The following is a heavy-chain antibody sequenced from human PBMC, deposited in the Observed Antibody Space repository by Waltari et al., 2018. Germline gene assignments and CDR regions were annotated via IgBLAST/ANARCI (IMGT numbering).Heavy chain of an antibody. Sequence: QLQLQESGPGLVKPSETLTLTCNVSGGSISTSGHYWGWIRQPPGTGLEWIGSIYYSGNTYYSPSLKSRITMSVDTSKNQFSLKVTSVTAADTAVYYCAKDEYYSNGWYGGLDSWGQGTLVTVSA. D-gene: IGHD6-19*01. V-gene: IGHV4-39*07. J-gene: IGHJ4*02. CDR2: IYYSGNT. CDR3: AKDEYYSNGWYGGLDS. CDR1: GGSISTSGHY.